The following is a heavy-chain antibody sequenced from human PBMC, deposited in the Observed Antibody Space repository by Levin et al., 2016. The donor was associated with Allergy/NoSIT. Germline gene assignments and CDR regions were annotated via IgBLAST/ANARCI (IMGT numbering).Heavy chain of an antibody. V-gene: IGHV5-51*01. Sequence: GESLKISCKGAGYSFTSQWIGWVRQMPGKGLELMGIIYPGDSDTRYSPSFQGQVTISADTSINTAYLQWSSVKASDTATYYCARVLVAPAGTPWDFWGQGTLVTVSS. J-gene: IGHJ4*02. CDR1: GYSFTSQW. CDR2: IYPGDSDT. CDR3: ARVLVAPAGTPWDF. D-gene: IGHD2-2*01.